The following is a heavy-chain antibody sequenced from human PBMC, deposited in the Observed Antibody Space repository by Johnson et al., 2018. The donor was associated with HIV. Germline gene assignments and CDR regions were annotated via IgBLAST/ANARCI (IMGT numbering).Heavy chain of an antibody. CDR3: AKGRSGSSYDALDA. D-gene: IGHD6-6*01. Sequence: VQLVESGGGLVQPGGSLRLSCAASGFTFSRYAMSWVRQTPGKGLEWVSVIGSSDDSTYYADSVKGRFTISRDNSKNTLSLQMNSLRAEDTAVYYCAKGRSGSSYDALDAWGQGTMVTVSS. J-gene: IGHJ3*01. CDR1: GFTFSRYA. V-gene: IGHV3-23*04. CDR2: IGSSDDST.